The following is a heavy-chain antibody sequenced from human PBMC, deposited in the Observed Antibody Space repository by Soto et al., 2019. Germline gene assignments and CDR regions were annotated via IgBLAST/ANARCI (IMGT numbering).Heavy chain of an antibody. D-gene: IGHD6-19*01. Sequence: SVTLSFTCTVSGGSIRSYDWSWMRQTPGKGLEWIGYIYDSGSTNYNPTLKSRVTISVDTSKNQFSLKLSSVTAADTAVYYCARGYSSGWYEVGYYYYGMDVWGQGTTVTVSS. V-gene: IGHV4-59*01. J-gene: IGHJ6*02. CDR1: GGSIRSYD. CDR2: IYDSGST. CDR3: ARGYSSGWYEVGYYYYGMDV.